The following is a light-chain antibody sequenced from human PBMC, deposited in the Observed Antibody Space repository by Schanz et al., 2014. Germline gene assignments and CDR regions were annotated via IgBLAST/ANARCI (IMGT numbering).Light chain of an antibody. CDR1: QSVDTSY. CDR2: GAS. J-gene: IGKJ2*01. Sequence: EIVLTQSPGTLSLSPGERATLSCRASQSVDTSYLAWYQQKPGHAPRLLIDGASRKATGIPDRFSGSGSGTEFTHTSSRLEPEDVEVYYCHQRDTVGQGTKLEIK. CDR3: HQRDT. V-gene: IGKV3-20*01.